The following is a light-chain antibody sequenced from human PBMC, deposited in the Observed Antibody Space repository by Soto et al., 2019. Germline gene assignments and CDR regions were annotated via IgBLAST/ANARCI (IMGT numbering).Light chain of an antibody. CDR3: GTWDSSLSAGV. J-gene: IGLJ1*01. CDR1: SSNIGNNY. V-gene: IGLV1-51*01. Sequence: QSVLTQPPSVSAAPGQTVTISCSGSSSNIGNNYVFWYQQLPGTAPKLLIYDNNKRPSEIPDRFSGSKSGTSATLGITGLQTGDEANYYCGTWDSSLSAGVFGTGTKLTVL. CDR2: DNN.